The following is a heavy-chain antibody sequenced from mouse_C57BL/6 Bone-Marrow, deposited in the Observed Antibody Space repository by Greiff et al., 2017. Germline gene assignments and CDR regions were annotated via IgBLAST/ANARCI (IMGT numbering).Heavy chain of an antibody. Sequence: QVQLQQSGPGLVQPSQSLSITCTVSGFSLTSYGVHWVRQSPGKGLEWLGVIWCGGSTDYNAAFISRLSISKDNSKSQVFFKMNSLQADDTAIYYCARAYYSNWGFAYWGQGTLVTVSA. J-gene: IGHJ3*01. CDR2: IWCGGST. CDR3: ARAYYSNWGFAY. D-gene: IGHD2-5*01. CDR1: GFSLTSYG. V-gene: IGHV2-2*01.